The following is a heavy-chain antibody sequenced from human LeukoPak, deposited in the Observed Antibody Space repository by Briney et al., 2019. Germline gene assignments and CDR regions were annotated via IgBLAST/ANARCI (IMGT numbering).Heavy chain of an antibody. J-gene: IGHJ6*03. CDR2: VNWNGGST. V-gene: IGHV3-20*04. CDR3: ARIAARLFYYYYYMDV. CDR1: GFTFDDYG. D-gene: IGHD6-6*01. Sequence: GGSLTLSCAASGFTFDDYGMSWVRQPPGKGLEWVSGVNWNGGSTGYADSVKDRFTISRDNAKNSLYLQMNSLRAEDTALYYCARIAARLFYYYYYMDVWGKGTTVTVSS.